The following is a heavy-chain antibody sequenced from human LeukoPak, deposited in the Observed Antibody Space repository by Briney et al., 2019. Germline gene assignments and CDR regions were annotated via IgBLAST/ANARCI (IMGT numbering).Heavy chain of an antibody. D-gene: IGHD2-2*02. CDR2: MYYSGST. CDR3: ARIYAGLYYYGMEV. J-gene: IGHJ6*02. CDR1: GGSISSHY. V-gene: IGHV4-59*08. Sequence: SETLFLTCTVSGGSISSHYWTWIRQPPGKGLKWIGYMYYSGSTNSNPSLKSRVTMSVDTSKNQFSLKLSSVTAADTAVYYCARIYAGLYYYGMEVWGQGTTVTVSS.